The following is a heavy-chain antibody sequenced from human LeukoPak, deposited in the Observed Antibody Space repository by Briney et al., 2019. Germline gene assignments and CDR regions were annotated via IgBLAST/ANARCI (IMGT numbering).Heavy chain of an antibody. CDR1: GFNFWNTG. CDR2: IGGGGGDT. D-gene: IGHD5-24*01. Sequence: GGSLRLSCAVAGFNFWNTGMSWVRQAPGKGLEWVSAIGGGGGDTKYTDSVKGRFTILRDISKNTLYLQMNSLRAEDTAVYFCAKDVFRWAFDIWGQGTMVTVSA. J-gene: IGHJ3*02. CDR3: AKDVFRWAFDI. V-gene: IGHV3-23*01.